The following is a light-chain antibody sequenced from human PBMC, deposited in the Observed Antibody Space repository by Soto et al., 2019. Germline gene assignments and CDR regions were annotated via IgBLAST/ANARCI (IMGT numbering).Light chain of an antibody. CDR2: GTS. CDR3: EYYGTSIT. V-gene: IGKV3-20*01. Sequence: EIVLTQSPATLSLSPGERATLSCRASQSISNNHLAWYQQKPGQAPRLLIHGTSNRATGIPDRFSGRGSGTDFTLTFSRLEPEDFAVYYCEYYGTSITFGGGTKVDI. CDR1: QSISNNH. J-gene: IGKJ4*01.